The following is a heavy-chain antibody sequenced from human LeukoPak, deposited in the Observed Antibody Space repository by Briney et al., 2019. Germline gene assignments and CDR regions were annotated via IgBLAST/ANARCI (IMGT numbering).Heavy chain of an antibody. CDR2: IHYSGGIT. CDR3: ARITFVLEGYGMDV. D-gene: IGHD3-16*01. V-gene: IGHV4-59*08. CDR1: GGSISSYY. J-gene: IGHJ6*02. Sequence: SETLSLTCTVSGGSISSYYWSWIRQPAGKGLEWIGYIHYSGGITYYNPSLKSRVTISVDTSKNQFSLSLSSVTAADTAVYYCARITFVLEGYGMDVWGQGTTVTVSS.